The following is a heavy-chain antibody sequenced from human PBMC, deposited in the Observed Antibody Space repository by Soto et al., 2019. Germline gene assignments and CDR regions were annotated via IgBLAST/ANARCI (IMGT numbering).Heavy chain of an antibody. CDR2: ISYSGST. CDR1: GGSISSYY. Sequence: SETLSLTCTVSGGSISSYYWSWIRQPPGKGLEWIGYISYSGSTNYNPSLKSRVTISVDTSKNQFSLKLSSVTAADTAVYYCARQAWFGESAVNWFDPWGQGTLVTVSS. D-gene: IGHD3-10*01. CDR3: ARQAWFGESAVNWFDP. J-gene: IGHJ5*02. V-gene: IGHV4-59*01.